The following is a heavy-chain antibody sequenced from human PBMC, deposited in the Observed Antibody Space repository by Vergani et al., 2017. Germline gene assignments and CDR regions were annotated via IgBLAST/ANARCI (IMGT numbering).Heavy chain of an antibody. CDR2: ILGSGTA. J-gene: IGHJ5*02. CDR1: GAPMSSVGYY. Sequence: QVQLQESGPGLVKPSQTLSLTCTVSGAPMSSVGYYWTRIRQSAGKRLEWIGDILGSGTANYNPSFQGRVSMSVATSKNQFSLTLSSVNATDTAVYFCARHSTVEWLVKLGWIDPWGQGILVTVSS. V-gene: IGHV4-61*02. D-gene: IGHD6-19*01. CDR3: ARHSTVEWLVKLGWIDP.